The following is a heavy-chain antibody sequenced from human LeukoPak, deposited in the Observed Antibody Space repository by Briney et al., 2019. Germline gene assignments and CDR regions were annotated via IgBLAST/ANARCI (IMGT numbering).Heavy chain of an antibody. CDR2: ISSSGITI. Sequence: GGALRLSCAASGFTFSSYEMSWVCQGPGKGLEWVSYISSSGITIYYAESVRGRVTVSRDKAKNSLYLQMNRLRAEDTAVYYCAELGITMIGRVWGKQTTVTICS. D-gene: IGHD3-10*02. V-gene: IGHV3-48*03. J-gene: IGHJ6*04. CDR3: AELGITMIGRV. CDR1: GFTFSSYE.